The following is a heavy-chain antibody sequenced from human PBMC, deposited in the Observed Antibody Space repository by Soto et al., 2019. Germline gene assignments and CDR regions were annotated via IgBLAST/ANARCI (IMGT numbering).Heavy chain of an antibody. CDR1: GGSISSGGYY. D-gene: IGHD2-2*01. J-gene: IGHJ6*02. CDR3: AREAYCSSTSCYEKDYYYYGMDV. V-gene: IGHV4-31*03. Sequence: QVQLQESGPGLVKPSQTLSLTCTVSGGSISSGGYYWSWIRQHPGKGLEWIGYIYYSGSTYYNPSLKSRVTISVDTSKSQFSLKLSSVTAADTAVYYCAREAYCSSTSCYEKDYYYYGMDVWGQGTTVTVSS. CDR2: IYYSGST.